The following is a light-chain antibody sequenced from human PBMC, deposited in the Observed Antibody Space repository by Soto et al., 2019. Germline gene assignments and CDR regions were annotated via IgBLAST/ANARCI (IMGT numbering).Light chain of an antibody. V-gene: IGLV2-23*01. J-gene: IGLJ3*02. Sequence: QSALTQPASVSGSPGQSITISCTGTSSDVGSYNLVSWYQQHPGKAPKLMIYEGSMRPSGVSNRFSGSKSGNTASLTISGLQAEDEADYYCCSYGGSSWVFGGGTKLTVL. CDR3: CSYGGSSWV. CDR1: SSDVGSYNL. CDR2: EGS.